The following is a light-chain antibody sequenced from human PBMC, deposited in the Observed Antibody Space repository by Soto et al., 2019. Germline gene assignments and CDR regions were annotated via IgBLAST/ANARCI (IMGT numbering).Light chain of an antibody. CDR2: GAS. V-gene: IGKV1-9*01. Sequence: DIQLTQSPSCLSASVGDRVTITCRASQGIRDYLAWYQQKPGKAPKLLIFGASTLQSGVPSRFNGSGSGTEFTLTNSSLQPEDFATYYCQQLNTHSPAFGPGTKVDIK. CDR3: QQLNTHSPA. J-gene: IGKJ3*01. CDR1: QGIRDY.